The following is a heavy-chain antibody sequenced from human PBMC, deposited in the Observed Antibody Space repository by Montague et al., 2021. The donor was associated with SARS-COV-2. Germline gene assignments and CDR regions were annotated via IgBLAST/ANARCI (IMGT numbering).Heavy chain of an antibody. J-gene: IGHJ6*02. CDR1: GFTFSSYE. V-gene: IGHV3-48*03. Sequence: SLRLSCAASGFTFSSYEMNWVRQAPGKGLEWVSYISSSGSTIYHADSVKGRFTISRDNAKNSLYLQMNSLSAEDTAVYYCARNYYDSSGYYYPFYYYGMDVWGQGTTVTVSS. D-gene: IGHD3-22*01. CDR2: ISSSGSTI. CDR3: ARNYYDSSGYYYPFYYYGMDV.